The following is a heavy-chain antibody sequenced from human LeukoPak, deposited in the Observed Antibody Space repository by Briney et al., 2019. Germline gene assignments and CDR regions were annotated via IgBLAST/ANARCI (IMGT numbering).Heavy chain of an antibody. Sequence: ASVKVSCKASGYTFTCYYMHWVRQAPGQGLEWMGWINPNSGGTNYAQKFQGWVTMTRDTSISTAYMELSRLRSDDTAVYYCARGDSSGWDWFDPWGQGTLVTVSS. V-gene: IGHV1-2*04. J-gene: IGHJ5*02. CDR1: GYTFTCYY. CDR2: INPNSGGT. CDR3: ARGDSSGWDWFDP. D-gene: IGHD6-19*01.